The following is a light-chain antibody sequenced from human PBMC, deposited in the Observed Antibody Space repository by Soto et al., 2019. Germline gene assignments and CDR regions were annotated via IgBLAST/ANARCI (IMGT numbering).Light chain of an antibody. Sequence: DTVMTQSPDSLAVSLGERATINCKSSQSVLSTSNNKNYLAWYQQKPGQPPKLLIYWASTRESGVPDRFSGSGSGTDFTLSINSLQAEDVAFYYCQQYYTSPWTVGQGTKVEIK. V-gene: IGKV4-1*01. CDR2: WAS. CDR3: QQYYTSPWT. CDR1: QSVLSTSNNKNY. J-gene: IGKJ1*01.